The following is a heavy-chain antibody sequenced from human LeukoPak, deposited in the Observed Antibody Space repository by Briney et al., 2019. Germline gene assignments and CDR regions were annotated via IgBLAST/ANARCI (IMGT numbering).Heavy chain of an antibody. J-gene: IGHJ5*02. V-gene: IGHV3-23*01. CDR2: IRPRGDNT. Sequence: GGSLRLSCAASGFTFISYDMTWVRQAPGRGLEWVSSIRPRGDNTYYGDSVKGRFTVSRDNAKNTVYLEMNNMRVDDTAVYYCARVAGWHWFDPWGQGTLVTVSS. CDR1: GFTFISYD. D-gene: IGHD6-19*01. CDR3: ARVAGWHWFDP.